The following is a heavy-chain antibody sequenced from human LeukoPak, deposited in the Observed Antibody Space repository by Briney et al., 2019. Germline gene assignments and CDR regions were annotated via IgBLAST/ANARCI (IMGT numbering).Heavy chain of an antibody. V-gene: IGHV4-61*01. D-gene: IGHD5-18*01. J-gene: IGHJ4*02. CDR2: IDYSGST. CDR3: AQGYRYGRFDY. Sequence: SETLSLTCTVCGDSVSSDSYYWSWIRQPPGKGLEWIAYIDYSGSTKYNHSLKSRVTITLDTSKNQFSLKLSSVTAADTAVYYCAQGYRYGRFDYWGQGTLVTVSS. CDR1: GDSVSSDSYY.